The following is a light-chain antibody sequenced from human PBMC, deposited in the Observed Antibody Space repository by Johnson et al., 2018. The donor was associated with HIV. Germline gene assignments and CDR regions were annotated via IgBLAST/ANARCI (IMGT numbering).Light chain of an antibody. Sequence: QSVLTQPPSVSAAPGQKVTISCSGSSSNIGNNYVSWYQQFPGTAPKLLIYENDKRPSGIPDRFSATKSGTSATLGITGLQTGDEADYYCGTWDSSLSGYVCGTGTKVTVL. V-gene: IGLV1-51*02. J-gene: IGLJ1*01. CDR2: END. CDR1: SSNIGNNY. CDR3: GTWDSSLSGYV.